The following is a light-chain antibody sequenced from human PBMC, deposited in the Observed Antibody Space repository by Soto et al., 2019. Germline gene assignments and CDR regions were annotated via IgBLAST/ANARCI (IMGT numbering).Light chain of an antibody. Sequence: DIVLTQTPLSSPVTLGQPASISCRSSQGLRHSDGNTYLSWLQQRPGQPPRLLIYQISNRFSGVPDRFSGSGAETDFTLKISRVEAEDVGVYYCMQVTHSPFSFRQGTKLEIK. CDR3: MQVTHSPFS. V-gene: IGKV2-24*01. CDR1: QGLRHSDGNTY. CDR2: QIS. J-gene: IGKJ2*03.